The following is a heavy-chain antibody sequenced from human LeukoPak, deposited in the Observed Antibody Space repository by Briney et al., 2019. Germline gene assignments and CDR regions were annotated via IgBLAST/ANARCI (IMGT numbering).Heavy chain of an antibody. CDR2: INPNSGGT. V-gene: IGHV1-2*02. J-gene: IGHJ6*02. D-gene: IGHD2-2*01. CDR1: GYTFTGYY. CDR3: ARSLGYCSSISCSMTV. Sequence: GASVKVSCKASGYTFTGYYMHWVRQAPGQRLEWMGWINPNSGGTNYAQKFQGRVTMTRDTSISTAYMELSRLRSDDTAVYYCARSLGYCSSISCSMTVWRQGTTVTVSS.